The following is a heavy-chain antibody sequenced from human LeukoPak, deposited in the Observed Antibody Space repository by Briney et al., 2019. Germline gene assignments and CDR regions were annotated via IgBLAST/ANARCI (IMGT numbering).Heavy chain of an antibody. CDR2: IYYSGST. Sequence: TSETLSLTCNVSGGSISSSSYYWGWLRQPPGKGLEWIGSIYYSGSTYYNPSLKSRVTISVDTSKNQFSLKLSSVTAADTAVYYCARLSGYGLHYYYHMDVWGKGTTVTVSS. D-gene: IGHD5-12*01. CDR1: GGSISSSSYY. CDR3: ARLSGYGLHYYYHMDV. V-gene: IGHV4-39*07. J-gene: IGHJ6*03.